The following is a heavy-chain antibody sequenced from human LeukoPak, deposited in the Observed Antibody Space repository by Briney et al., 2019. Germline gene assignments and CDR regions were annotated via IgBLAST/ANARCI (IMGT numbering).Heavy chain of an antibody. V-gene: IGHV3-23*01. CDR3: AKAVAGTGYDYYYMDV. CDR2: ISASGGST. Sequence: GGSLRLSCAASGFSFSSYAMTWVRQAPGKGLEWVSSISASGGSTYYADSVKGRFTISRDNSKNTLYLQMNSLRVEDTAVYYCAKAVAGTGYDYYYMDVWGKGTTVTVSS. J-gene: IGHJ6*03. CDR1: GFSFSSYA. D-gene: IGHD6-19*01.